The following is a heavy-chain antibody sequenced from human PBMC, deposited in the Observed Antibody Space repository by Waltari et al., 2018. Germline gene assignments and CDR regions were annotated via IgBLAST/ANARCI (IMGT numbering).Heavy chain of an antibody. CDR3: ARRNGDYYYYGMDV. J-gene: IGHJ6*02. V-gene: IGHV4-34*01. D-gene: IGHD4-17*01. Sequence: QVQLQQWGAGLLKPSETLSLTCAVYGGSFSGYYWSGIRPPPGKGQEWIGEISHSETTTSSPSLQSRVTISVDTSKNQFSLKLSSVTAADTAVYYCARRNGDYYYYGMDVWGQGTTVTVSS. CDR2: ISHSETT. CDR1: GGSFSGYY.